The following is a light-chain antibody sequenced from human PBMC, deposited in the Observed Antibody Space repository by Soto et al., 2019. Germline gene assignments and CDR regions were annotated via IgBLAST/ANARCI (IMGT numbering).Light chain of an antibody. CDR1: QSVSSN. V-gene: IGKV3-11*01. J-gene: IGKJ2*01. Sequence: EIVLTQSPATLSLSPGDRATLSCRASQSVSSNLAWYQQKPGQAPRLLIYDASSRATGIPARFSGSGSGTDFTLTISSLEAEDFAVYYCQHRTSGYTFGQGTKLEIK. CDR2: DAS. CDR3: QHRTSGYT.